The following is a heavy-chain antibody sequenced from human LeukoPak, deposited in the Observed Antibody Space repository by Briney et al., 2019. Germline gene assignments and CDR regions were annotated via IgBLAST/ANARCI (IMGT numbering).Heavy chain of an antibody. J-gene: IGHJ4*02. Sequence: GASVKVSCKASGYTFTGYYMHWVRQATGQWLEWMGWINPNSGDTNYAQKFQGRVTMTRDTSISTAHMELSRLRSDDTAVYYCASPSRGTQQLDLGYWGQGTLVTVSS. D-gene: IGHD6-13*01. CDR1: GYTFTGYY. CDR2: INPNSGDT. V-gene: IGHV1-2*02. CDR3: ASPSRGTQQLDLGY.